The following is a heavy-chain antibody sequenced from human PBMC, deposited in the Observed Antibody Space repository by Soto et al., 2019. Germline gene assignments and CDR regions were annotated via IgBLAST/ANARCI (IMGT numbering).Heavy chain of an antibody. CDR3: ARDPYSSSIDY. Sequence: ASVKVSCKASGYTFTSYYMNWVRQAPGQGLEWLGIINPSGGYTTYAQRFLGRVTMTSDTSTSTVHMELSSLRSEDTAVYYCARDPYSSSIDYWGQGTLVTVSS. J-gene: IGHJ4*02. D-gene: IGHD6-13*01. V-gene: IGHV1-46*01. CDR1: GYTFTSYY. CDR2: INPSGGYT.